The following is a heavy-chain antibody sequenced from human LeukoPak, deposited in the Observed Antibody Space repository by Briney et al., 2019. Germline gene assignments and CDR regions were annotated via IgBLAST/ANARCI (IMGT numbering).Heavy chain of an antibody. CDR3: AREVSRMVEPDAFDI. CDR2: ISSSSSYI. V-gene: IGHV3-21*01. Sequence: GGSLRLSCAASGFTFSSYSMNWVRQAPGKGLEWVSSISSSSSYIYYADSVKGRFTISRDNAKNSLYLQMNSLRAEDTAVYYCAREVSRMVEPDAFDIWGQGTMVTVSS. J-gene: IGHJ3*02. CDR1: GFTFSSYS. D-gene: IGHD1-14*01.